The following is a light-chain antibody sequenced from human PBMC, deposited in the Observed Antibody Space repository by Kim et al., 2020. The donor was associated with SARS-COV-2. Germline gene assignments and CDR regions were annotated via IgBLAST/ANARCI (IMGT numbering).Light chain of an antibody. CDR1: SSDVSGYNY. J-gene: IGLJ2*01. V-gene: IGLV2-11*01. CDR2: DVS. Sequence: GQAVTIACTGTSSDVSGYNYVSLYQQHPGKAPKLMIYDVSKGPSGVPDLFSGSKSGNTASLTISGLQAEDEADYDCCSYAGSYSVVFGGGTQLTVL. CDR3: CSYAGSYSVV.